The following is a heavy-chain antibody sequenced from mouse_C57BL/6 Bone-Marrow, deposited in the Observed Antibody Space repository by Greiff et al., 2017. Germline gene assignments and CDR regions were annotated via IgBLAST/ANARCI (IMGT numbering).Heavy chain of an antibody. D-gene: IGHD2-1*01. CDR3: ARSGYGNPFAY. CDR1: GYTFTSYG. CDR2: IYPRSGNT. J-gene: IGHJ3*01. Sequence: QVQLQQSGAELARPGASVKLSCKASGYTFTSYGISWVKQRTGQGLEWIGEIYPRSGNTYYNGKFKGKATLTADKSSSTAYMELRSLTSEDSAVYFCARSGYGNPFAYWGQGTLVTVSA. V-gene: IGHV1-81*01.